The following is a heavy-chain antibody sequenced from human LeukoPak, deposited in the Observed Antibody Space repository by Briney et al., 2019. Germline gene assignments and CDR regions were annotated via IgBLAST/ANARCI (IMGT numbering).Heavy chain of an antibody. D-gene: IGHD6-13*01. CDR1: GFTFSSYI. J-gene: IGHJ4*02. CDR2: ISSSSSYI. V-gene: IGHV3-21*01. CDR3: ARALYSSSWYYFDY. Sequence: GGSLRLSCAASGFTFSSYIMNWVRQAPGKGLEWVSSISSSSSYIYYADSVKGRFTISRDNAKNSLYLQMNSLRAEDTAVYYCARALYSSSWYYFDYWGQGTLVTVSS.